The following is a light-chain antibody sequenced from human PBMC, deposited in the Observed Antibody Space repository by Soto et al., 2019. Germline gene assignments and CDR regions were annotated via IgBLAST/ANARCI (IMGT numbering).Light chain of an antibody. Sequence: QSVLTQPASVSGSPGQSITISCTGTSSDVGGYNYVSWYQQHPGKAPKLMIYEVSNRPSGVSNRCSGSKSGNTASLTISGLQAEDEADYYCSSYTSSSTLYVFGTGTKVTVL. J-gene: IGLJ1*01. CDR2: EVS. CDR1: SSDVGGYNY. CDR3: SSYTSSSTLYV. V-gene: IGLV2-14*01.